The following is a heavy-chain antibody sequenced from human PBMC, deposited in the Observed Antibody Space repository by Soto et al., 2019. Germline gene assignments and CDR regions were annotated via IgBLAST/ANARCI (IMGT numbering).Heavy chain of an antibody. CDR1: GDPINNYY. CDR3: AKQGGNSGIRLFDP. CDR2: SYYSGNT. V-gene: IGHV4-59*08. J-gene: IGHJ5*02. Sequence: PSETLSLTCTVSGDPINNYYWSWIRQPPGKGLEWIGYSYYSGNTKYNPSLKSRVTISVDTSKNQFSLRLTAVTAADTAVYYCAKQGGNSGIRLFDPWGQGTLVAVS. D-gene: IGHD1-1*01.